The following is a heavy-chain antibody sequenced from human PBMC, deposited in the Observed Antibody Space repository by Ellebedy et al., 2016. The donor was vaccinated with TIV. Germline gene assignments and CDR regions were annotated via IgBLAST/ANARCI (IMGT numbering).Heavy chain of an antibody. CDR3: TIMITFGGVIVNP. CDR2: INHSGST. CDR1: GGSFSGYY. Sequence: SETLSLTXTVYGGSFSGYYWSWIRQPPGKGLEWIGEINHSGSTNYNPSLKSRVTISVDTSKNQFSLKLSSVTAADTAVYYCTIMITFGGVIVNPWGQGTLVTVSS. D-gene: IGHD3-16*02. J-gene: IGHJ5*02. V-gene: IGHV4-34*01.